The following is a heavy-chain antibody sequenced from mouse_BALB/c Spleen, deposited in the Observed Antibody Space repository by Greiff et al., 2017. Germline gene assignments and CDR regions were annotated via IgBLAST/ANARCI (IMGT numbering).Heavy chain of an antibody. J-gene: IGHJ1*01. V-gene: IGHV5-17*02. Sequence: EVQGVESGGGLVQPGGSRKLSCAASGFTFSSFGMHWVRQAPEKGLEWVAYISSGSSTIYYADTVKGRFTISRDNPKNTLFLQMTSLRSEDTAMYYCATQGGAYGSWYFDVWGAGTTVTVSS. D-gene: IGHD2-2*01. CDR3: ATQGGAYGSWYFDV. CDR1: GFTFSSFG. CDR2: ISSGSSTI.